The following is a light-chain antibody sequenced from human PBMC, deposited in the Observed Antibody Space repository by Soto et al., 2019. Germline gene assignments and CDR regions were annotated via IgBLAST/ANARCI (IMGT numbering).Light chain of an antibody. Sequence: QSALTQPASVSGSPGQSITISCTGTSSDVGGYNYVSWYQQHPGKAPKLMIYDVSNRPSGVSNRFSGSKSGNTASLTISGLQAEEEADYYCSSYTSSSTLVVFGGGTKFTVL. CDR1: SSDVGGYNY. J-gene: IGLJ2*01. CDR2: DVS. V-gene: IGLV2-14*01. CDR3: SSYTSSSTLVV.